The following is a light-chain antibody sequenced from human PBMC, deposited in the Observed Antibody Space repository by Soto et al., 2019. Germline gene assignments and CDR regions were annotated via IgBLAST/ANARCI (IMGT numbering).Light chain of an antibody. CDR3: QQSYTTPLT. V-gene: IGKV1-39*01. CDR1: QTISTY. J-gene: IGKJ4*01. CDR2: DAS. Sequence: DIQMTQSPSSLSASVGDRVTITCRASQTISTYLKWYQQTPGTAPKLLIYDASSLQSGVPSRFRGSGSGTDFTLTITSLPPEDFATYYCQQSYTTPLTFGGGTKVDI.